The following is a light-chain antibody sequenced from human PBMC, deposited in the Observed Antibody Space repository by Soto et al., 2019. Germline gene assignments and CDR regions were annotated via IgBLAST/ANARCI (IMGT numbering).Light chain of an antibody. CDR3: LSYDSSLSGYV. CDR2: GDT. Sequence: QSVLTQPPSVSGAPGQRVTISCTGSSSNIGAGYDVHWFQHLPGAAPKLLMSGDTSRPSGVPDRFSGSKSGTSASLAVTGLQAEDESDYYCLSYDSSLSGYVFGTGTTLTVL. CDR1: SSNIGAGYD. V-gene: IGLV1-40*01. J-gene: IGLJ1*01.